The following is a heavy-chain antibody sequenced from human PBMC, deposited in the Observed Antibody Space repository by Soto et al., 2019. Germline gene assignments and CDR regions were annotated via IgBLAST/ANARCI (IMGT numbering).Heavy chain of an antibody. D-gene: IGHD2-15*01. CDR1: GYTFISYY. Sequence: QVQLVQSGAEVKKPGASVKVSCKASGYTFISYYMHWVRQAPGQGLEWMGIINPSGGSTSYAQKFQGRVTMTRDTSTSTVYMELSSLRSEDTDVYYCARVYCSGGSCYSVDYWGQGTLVTVSS. J-gene: IGHJ4*02. V-gene: IGHV1-46*03. CDR3: ARVYCSGGSCYSVDY. CDR2: INPSGGST.